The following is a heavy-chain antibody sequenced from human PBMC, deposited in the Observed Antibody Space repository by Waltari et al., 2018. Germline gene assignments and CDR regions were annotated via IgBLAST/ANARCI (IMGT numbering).Heavy chain of an antibody. Sequence: QVQLQESGPGLVKPSETLSLTCTVSGGSISSYYWSWIRQPPGKGLEWIGYIYYSGSTNSNPSLKSRVTISVDTSKNQFSLKLSSVTAADTAVYYCAMGRYYYDSSGYSLSYYYYYYGMDVWGQGTTVTVSS. CDR3: AMGRYYYDSSGYSLSYYYYYYGMDV. CDR2: IYYSGST. D-gene: IGHD3-22*01. CDR1: GGSISSYY. V-gene: IGHV4-59*01. J-gene: IGHJ6*02.